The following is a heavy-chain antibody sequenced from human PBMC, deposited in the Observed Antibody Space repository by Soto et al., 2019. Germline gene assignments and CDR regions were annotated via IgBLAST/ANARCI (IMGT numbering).Heavy chain of an antibody. CDR3: ARDRRRAIFGVVTPLTYFDY. V-gene: IGHV4-59*01. CDR1: GGSISSYY. Sequence: SETLSLTCTVSGGSISSYYWSWIRQPPGKGLEWIGYVYYSGSTNYNPSLKSRVTISVDTSKNQFSLKLSSVTAADTAVYYCARDRRRAIFGVVTPLTYFDYWGQGTLVTVSS. J-gene: IGHJ4*02. CDR2: VYYSGST. D-gene: IGHD3-3*01.